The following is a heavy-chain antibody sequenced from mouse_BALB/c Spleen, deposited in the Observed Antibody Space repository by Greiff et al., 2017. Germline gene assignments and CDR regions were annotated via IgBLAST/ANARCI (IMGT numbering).Heavy chain of an antibody. V-gene: IGHV5-12-1*01. Sequence: EVQLVESGGGLVKPGGSLKLSCAASGFAFSSYDMSWVRQTPEKRLEWVAYISSGGGSTYYPDTVKGRFTISRDNAKNTLYLQMSSLKSEDTAMYYCARHTWYFDYWGQGTTLTVSS. CDR2: ISSGGGST. CDR1: GFAFSSYD. CDR3: ARHTWYFDY. J-gene: IGHJ2*01.